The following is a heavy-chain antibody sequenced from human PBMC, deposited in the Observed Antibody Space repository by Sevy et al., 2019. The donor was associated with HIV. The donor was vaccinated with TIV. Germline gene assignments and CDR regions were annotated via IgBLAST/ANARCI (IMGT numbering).Heavy chain of an antibody. CDR1: GYTFTSYY. CDR2: INPSGGST. CDR3: ARESGSGNCFDY. Sequence: ASVKVSCKASGYTFTSYYMHWVRQAPGQGLEWMGIINPSGGSTSYALKFQGRVTMTRDTSTSTVYMELSSLRSEDTAVYYCARESGSGNCFDYWGQGTLVTVSS. D-gene: IGHD3-10*01. J-gene: IGHJ4*02. V-gene: IGHV1-46*01.